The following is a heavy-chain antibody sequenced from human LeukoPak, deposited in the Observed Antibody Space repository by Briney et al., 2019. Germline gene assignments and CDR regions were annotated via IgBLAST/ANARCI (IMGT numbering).Heavy chain of an antibody. CDR1: GFTFSSYG. J-gene: IGHJ4*02. D-gene: IGHD1-26*01. CDR3: ARNVVEWELLLYYFDY. CDR2: ISGSGGST. Sequence: GGSLRLSCAASGFTFSSYGMSWVRQAPGKGLEWVSAISGSGGSTYYADSVKGRFTISRDNSKNTLYLQMNSLRAEDTAVYYCARNVVEWELLLYYFDYWGQGTLVTVSS. V-gene: IGHV3-23*01.